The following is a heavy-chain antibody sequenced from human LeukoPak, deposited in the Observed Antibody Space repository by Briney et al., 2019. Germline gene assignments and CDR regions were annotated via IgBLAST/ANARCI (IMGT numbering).Heavy chain of an antibody. CDR2: IYHSGGT. Sequence: PSGTLSLTCAVSGGSISSSNWWSWVRQPPGKGLEWIGEIYHSGGTNYNPSLKSRVTISVDKSKNQFSLKLSSVTAADTAVYYCARSDSSGYYPLDYWGQGTLVTVSS. CDR3: ARSDSSGYYPLDY. V-gene: IGHV4-4*02. J-gene: IGHJ4*02. CDR1: GGSISSSNW. D-gene: IGHD3-22*01.